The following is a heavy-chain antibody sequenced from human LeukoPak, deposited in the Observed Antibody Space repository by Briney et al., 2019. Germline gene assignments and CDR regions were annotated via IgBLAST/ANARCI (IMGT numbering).Heavy chain of an antibody. CDR3: ARGYYGDPLAALEAYFVY. D-gene: IGHD4-17*01. CDR1: GGSISHYY. CDR2: IYYSGFT. J-gene: IGHJ4*02. V-gene: IGHV4-59*01. Sequence: SETLSLTCTVSGGSISHYYWSWIRQSPGKGLEWIGYIYYSGFTNYNPSLKSRVTISVDTSKNQFSLKLRSVTAADTALYYCARGYYGDPLAALEAYFVYWGQGTLVTVSS.